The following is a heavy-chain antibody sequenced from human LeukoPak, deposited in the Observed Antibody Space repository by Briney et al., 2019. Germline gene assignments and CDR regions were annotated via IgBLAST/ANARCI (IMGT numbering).Heavy chain of an antibody. CDR2: ISGSGGST. V-gene: IGHV3-23*01. Sequence: GGSLRLSCAASGFTFSSYAMSWVRQAPGKGLEWVSAISGSGGSTYYADSVKGRFTISRDNSKNTLYLQMNSLRAEDTAVYYCARDSSSWYLHFDYWGQGTLVTVSS. CDR1: GFTFSSYA. J-gene: IGHJ4*02. D-gene: IGHD6-13*01. CDR3: ARDSSSWYLHFDY.